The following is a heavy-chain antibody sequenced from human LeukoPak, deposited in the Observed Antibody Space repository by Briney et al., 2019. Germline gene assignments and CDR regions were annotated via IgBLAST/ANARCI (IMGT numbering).Heavy chain of an antibody. CDR2: INHSGST. J-gene: IGHJ2*01. CDR3: AKAERLFPHWHFDL. Sequence: SETLSLTCAVYGGSFSGYYWSWIRQPPGKGLEWIGEINHSGSTNYNPSLKSRVTISVDTSKNQFSLKLSSVTAADTAVYYCAKAERLFPHWHFDLWGRGTLVTVSS. D-gene: IGHD5-24*01. CDR1: GGSFSGYY. V-gene: IGHV4-34*01.